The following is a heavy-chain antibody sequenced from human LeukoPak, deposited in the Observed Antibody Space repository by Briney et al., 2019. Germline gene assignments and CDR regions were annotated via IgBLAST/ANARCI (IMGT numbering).Heavy chain of an antibody. V-gene: IGHV5-51*01. Sequence: GESLKISCKGSGYSFTSYWIGWARQMPGKGLEWMGIIYPGDSDTRYSPSFQGQVTISADKSISTAYLQWSSLKASDTAMYYCARTTIGYCSSTSCPDYYYYGMDVWGQGTTVTVSS. D-gene: IGHD2-2*01. J-gene: IGHJ6*02. CDR2: IYPGDSDT. CDR3: ARTTIGYCSSTSCPDYYYYGMDV. CDR1: GYSFTSYW.